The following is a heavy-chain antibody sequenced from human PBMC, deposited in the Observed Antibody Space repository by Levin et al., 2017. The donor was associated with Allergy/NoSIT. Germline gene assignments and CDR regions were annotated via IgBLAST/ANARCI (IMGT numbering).Heavy chain of an antibody. D-gene: IGHD3-10*01. CDR1: GFTFSSYG. Sequence: PGGSLRLSCAASGFTFSSYGMHWVRQAPGKGLEWVAVISYDGSNKYYADSVKGRFTISRDNSKNTLYLQMNSLRAEDTAVYYCAKALKLRVVPPGYWGQGTLVTVSS. J-gene: IGHJ4*02. CDR2: ISYDGSNK. CDR3: AKALKLRVVPPGY. V-gene: IGHV3-30*18.